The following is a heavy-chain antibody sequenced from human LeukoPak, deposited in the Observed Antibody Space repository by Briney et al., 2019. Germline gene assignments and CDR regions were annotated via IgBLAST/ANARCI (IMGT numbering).Heavy chain of an antibody. V-gene: IGHV4-31*03. CDR1: GGSISSGGYY. Sequence: SETLSLTCTVSGGSISSGGYYWRWIRQHPGKGLEWIGYIYYSGSTYYNPSLKSRITISVYTSKNQFALKLRSVTAADTAVYYCARERDYYGSGSPYYFDYWGQGTLVTVSS. CDR3: ARERDYYGSGSPYYFDY. CDR2: IYYSGST. J-gene: IGHJ4*02. D-gene: IGHD3-10*01.